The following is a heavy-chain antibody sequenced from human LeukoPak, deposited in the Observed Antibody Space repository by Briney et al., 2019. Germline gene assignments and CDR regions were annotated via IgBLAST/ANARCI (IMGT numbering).Heavy chain of an antibody. V-gene: IGHV3-38-3*01. CDR1: GFTVNNNE. CDR2: VSGGGT. J-gene: IGHJ6*03. CDR3: ARGLYYYYYYMDV. Sequence: GGSLRLSCADSGFTVNNNESSWVRQAPGKGLEWVSFVSGGGTYCTDSRKGRLTISRDNAKNSLYLQMNSLRAEDTAVYYCARGLYYYYYYMDVWGKGTTVTVSS.